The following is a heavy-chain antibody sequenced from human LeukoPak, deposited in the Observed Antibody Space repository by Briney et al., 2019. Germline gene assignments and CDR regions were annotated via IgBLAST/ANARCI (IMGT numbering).Heavy chain of an antibody. J-gene: IGHJ5*02. CDR3: ARDQNYYDSSGYDWFDP. V-gene: IGHV1-3*01. CDR2: INAGNGNT. D-gene: IGHD3-22*01. CDR1: GYTFTSYA. Sequence: ASVKVSCKASGYTFTSYAMHWVRQAPGQRLEWMRWINAGNGNTKYSQKFQGRVTITRDTSASTAYMELSSLRSEDTAVYYCARDQNYYDSSGYDWFDPWGQGTLVTVSS.